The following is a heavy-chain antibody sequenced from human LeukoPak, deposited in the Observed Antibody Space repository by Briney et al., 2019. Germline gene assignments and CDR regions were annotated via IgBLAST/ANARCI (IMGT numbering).Heavy chain of an antibody. J-gene: IGHJ4*02. V-gene: IGHV4-39*01. D-gene: IGHD1-26*01. CDR3: ARIVGASDY. Sequence: PETLSLTCTVSGGSISSSSYHWGWIRQPPGKGLEWIGSIYYSGSTYYNPSLKSRVTISVDTSKNQFSLKLSSVTAADTAVYYCARIVGASDYWGQGTLVTVSS. CDR2: IYYSGST. CDR1: GGSISSSSYH.